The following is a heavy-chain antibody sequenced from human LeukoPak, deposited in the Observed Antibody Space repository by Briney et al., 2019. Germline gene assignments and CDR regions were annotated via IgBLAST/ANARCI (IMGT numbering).Heavy chain of an antibody. J-gene: IGHJ5*02. CDR1: GDSVSSNSVT. CDR2: TYYRSTWYN. D-gene: IGHD6-19*01. V-gene: IGHV6-1*01. CDR3: ARGGSGWPPGNWFDP. Sequence: SQTLSLTCAISGDSVSSNSVTWNWIRQSPSRGLEWLGRTYYRSTWYNDYAVSVRGRITVNPDTSKNQFSLHLNSVTPEDTAVYYCARGGSGWPPGNWFDPWGQGTLVTVSS.